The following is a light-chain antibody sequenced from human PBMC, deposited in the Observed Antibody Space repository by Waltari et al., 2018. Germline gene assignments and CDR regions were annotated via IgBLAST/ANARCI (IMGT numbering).Light chain of an antibody. CDR1: QDISND. Sequence: AIQMTQSPSSLSAVIGDRVTISCRASQDISNDLGWYQQKPGKAPKLLIYSTFTLLSGVPSRFSGSRSSTDFTLTITSLQPEDFATYYCLQDYSFPWTFGQGTRVEI. CDR2: STF. J-gene: IGKJ1*01. CDR3: LQDYSFPWT. V-gene: IGKV1-6*01.